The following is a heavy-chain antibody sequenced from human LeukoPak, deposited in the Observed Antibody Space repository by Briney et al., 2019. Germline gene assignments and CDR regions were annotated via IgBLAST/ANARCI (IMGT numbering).Heavy chain of an antibody. CDR3: ATLPSGGSYDRADDY. CDR2: INPSGGST. J-gene: IGHJ4*02. V-gene: IGHV1-46*01. CDR1: GYTFTSYY. D-gene: IGHD1-26*01. Sequence: ASVKVSCKASGYTFTSYYMHWVRQAPGQGLEWMGIINPSGGSTSYAQKFQGRVTMTRDMSTSTVYMELSSLRSEDTAVYYCATLPSGGSYDRADDYWGQGTLVTVSS.